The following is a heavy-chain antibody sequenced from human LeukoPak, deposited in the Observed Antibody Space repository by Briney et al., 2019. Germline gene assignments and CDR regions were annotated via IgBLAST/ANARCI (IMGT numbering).Heavy chain of an antibody. CDR2: INQDGSEK. CDR3: AREAHAFDY. CDR1: GFSFSAYW. Sequence: GGSLRLSCAASGFSFSAYWMTWVRQAPGKGLEWVANINQDGSEKNYVGSVKGRFTISRDNAKNSLYLQMNSLRGDDTALYYCAREAHAFDYWGQGALVTVAS. V-gene: IGHV3-7*01. J-gene: IGHJ4*02.